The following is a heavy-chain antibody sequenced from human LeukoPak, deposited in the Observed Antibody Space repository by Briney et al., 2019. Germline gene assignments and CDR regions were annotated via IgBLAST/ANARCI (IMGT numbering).Heavy chain of an antibody. D-gene: IGHD2-8*02. J-gene: IGHJ4*02. CDR3: ARECVRGDAGGGTCYFDY. Sequence: GGSLRLSCAASGFTFSSYSMNWVRQAPGKGLEWVSYISSSSSTIYYADSVKGRFTISRDNAKNSLYLQMNSLRAEDTAVYYCARECVRGDAGGGTCYFDYWGQGTLVTVSS. V-gene: IGHV3-48*04. CDR2: ISSSSSTI. CDR1: GFTFSSYS.